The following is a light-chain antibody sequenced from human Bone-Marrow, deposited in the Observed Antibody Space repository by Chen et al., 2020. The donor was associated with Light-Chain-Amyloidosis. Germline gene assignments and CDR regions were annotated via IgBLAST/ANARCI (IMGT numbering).Light chain of an antibody. J-gene: IGLJ3*02. CDR2: DDS. Sequence: SYVLTQPSSVSVAPGQTATIACGGNNIGSTSVHWYQQTPGQAPLLVFYDDSDRPSGIPERLCGSNSGNTATLTISRVEAGDEADYCCQVWDRSSDRPVFGGGTKLTVL. CDR1: NIGSTS. CDR3: QVWDRSSDRPV. V-gene: IGLV3-21*02.